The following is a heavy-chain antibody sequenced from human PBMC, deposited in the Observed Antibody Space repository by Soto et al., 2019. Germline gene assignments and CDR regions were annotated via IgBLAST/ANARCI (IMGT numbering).Heavy chain of an antibody. Sequence: QLQLQESGPGLVKPSETLSLTCTVSGGSISSSSYYWGWIRQPPGKGLEWIGSIYYSGSTYYNPSLKSRVTISVDTSKNQFSLKLSSVTAADTAVYYCARHLGYCSSTSCYQGWFDPWGQGTLVTVSS. D-gene: IGHD2-2*01. CDR2: IYYSGST. J-gene: IGHJ5*02. V-gene: IGHV4-39*01. CDR1: GGSISSSSYY. CDR3: ARHLGYCSSTSCYQGWFDP.